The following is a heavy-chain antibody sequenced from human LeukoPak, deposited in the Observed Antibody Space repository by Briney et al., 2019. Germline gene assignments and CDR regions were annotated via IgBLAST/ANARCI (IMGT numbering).Heavy chain of an antibody. CDR1: GHSISSGYY. Sequence: SETLSLTCAVSGHSISSGYYWGWIRQPPGKGLEWIGSIYHSGSTYYNPSLKSRVTISVDTSKNQFSLKLSSVTAADTAVYYCARRPGYYFDYWGQGTLVTVSS. CDR2: IYHSGST. V-gene: IGHV4-38-2*01. J-gene: IGHJ4*02. CDR3: ARRPGYYFDY.